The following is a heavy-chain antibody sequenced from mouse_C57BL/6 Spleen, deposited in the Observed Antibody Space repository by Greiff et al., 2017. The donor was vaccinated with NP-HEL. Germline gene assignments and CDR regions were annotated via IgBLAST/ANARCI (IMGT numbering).Heavy chain of an antibody. Sequence: EVMLVESGGGLVKPGGSLKLSCAASGFTFSSYAMSWVRQTPEKRLEWVATISDGGSYTYYPDNVKGRFTISRDNAKNNLYLQMSHLKSEDTAMYYCARDLLLRAYWGQGTLVTVSA. CDR3: ARDLLLRAY. CDR2: ISDGGSYT. J-gene: IGHJ3*01. V-gene: IGHV5-4*01. CDR1: GFTFSSYA. D-gene: IGHD1-1*01.